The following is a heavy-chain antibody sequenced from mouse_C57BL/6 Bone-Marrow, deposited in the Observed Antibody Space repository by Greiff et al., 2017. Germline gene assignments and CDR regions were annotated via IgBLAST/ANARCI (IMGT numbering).Heavy chain of an antibody. Sequence: EVKLVESGEGLVKPGGSLKLSCAASGFTFSSYAMSWVRQTPEKRLEWVAYISSGGDYIYYADTVKGRFTISRDNARNTLYLQMSSLKSEDTAMYYCTHYGSSPYAMDYWGQGTSVTVSS. V-gene: IGHV5-9-1*02. CDR2: ISSGGDYI. D-gene: IGHD1-1*01. CDR1: GFTFSSYA. CDR3: THYGSSPYAMDY. J-gene: IGHJ4*01.